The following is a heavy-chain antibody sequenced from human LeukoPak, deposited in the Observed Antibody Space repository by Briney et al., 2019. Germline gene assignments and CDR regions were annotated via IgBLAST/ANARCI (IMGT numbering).Heavy chain of an antibody. D-gene: IGHD6-13*01. V-gene: IGHV3-21*05. Sequence: GGSLRLSCAASGFTFSSYSMNWVRQAPGKGLEWVSYISSSSSIIYYADSVKGRFTTSRDNAKNSLDLQMNSLKVEDTAVYYCATPAAGPGAEYSLYWGQGTLVIVSS. CDR3: ATPAAGPGAEYSLY. J-gene: IGHJ1*01. CDR1: GFTFSSYS. CDR2: ISSSSSII.